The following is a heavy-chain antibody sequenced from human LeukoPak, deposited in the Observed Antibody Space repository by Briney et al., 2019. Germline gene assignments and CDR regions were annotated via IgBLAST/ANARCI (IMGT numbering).Heavy chain of an antibody. CDR1: GFTFSSYG. V-gene: IGHV3-23*01. D-gene: IGHD6-19*01. CDR2: ITSGSSSST. J-gene: IGHJ4*02. CDR3: VKNQVAGTEH. Sequence: GGSLRLSCAASGFTFSSYGMHWVRQAPGKGLEWVSVITSGSSSSTFYADSVKGRFTISRDNSKNTLYLKMDGLRAEDTAIYYCVKNQVAGTEHWGQGTLVTVSS.